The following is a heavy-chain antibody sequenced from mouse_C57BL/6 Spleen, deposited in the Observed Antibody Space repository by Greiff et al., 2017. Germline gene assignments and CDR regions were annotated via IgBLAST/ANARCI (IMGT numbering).Heavy chain of an antibody. J-gene: IGHJ4*01. D-gene: IGHD1-1*01. CDR3: ARLISEAVTTVVAGYYYAMDY. CDR1: GYTFTDYY. V-gene: IGHV1-26*01. Sequence: VQLQQSGPELVKPGASVKISCKASGYTFTDYYMNWVKQSHGKSLEWIGDINPNNGGTSYNQKFKGKATLTVDKSSSTAYMALRSLTSEDSAVYYCARLISEAVTTVVAGYYYAMDYWGQGTSVTVSS. CDR2: INPNNGGT.